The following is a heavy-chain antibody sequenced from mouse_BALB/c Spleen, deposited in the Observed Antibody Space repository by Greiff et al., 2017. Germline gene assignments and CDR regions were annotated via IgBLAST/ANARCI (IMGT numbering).Heavy chain of an antibody. D-gene: IGHD4-1*01. J-gene: IGHJ1*01. Sequence: QVQLQQSGAELARPGASVKMSCKASGYTFTSYTMHWVKQRPGQGLEWIGFINPSSGYTNYNQKFKDKATLTADKSSSTAYMQLSSLTSEDSAVYYCAREGTGSFDVWGAGTTVTVSS. CDR1: GYTFTSYT. V-gene: IGHV1-4*01. CDR2: INPSSGYT. CDR3: AREGTGSFDV.